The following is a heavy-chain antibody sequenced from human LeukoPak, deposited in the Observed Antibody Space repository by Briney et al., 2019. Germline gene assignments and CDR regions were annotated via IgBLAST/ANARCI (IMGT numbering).Heavy chain of an antibody. D-gene: IGHD3-10*01. CDR2: FDPEDGET. Sequence: EASVTVSFTVSGYSLTELSMHWVRRAPGKGLEWMGGFDPEDGETIYAQKFQGRVTMTEDTSTDTAYMELSSLRSEDTAVYYCATLQYGSGGPSRYYYYGMDVWGQGTTVTVSS. V-gene: IGHV1-24*01. CDR3: ATLQYGSGGPSRYYYYGMDV. J-gene: IGHJ6*02. CDR1: GYSLTELS.